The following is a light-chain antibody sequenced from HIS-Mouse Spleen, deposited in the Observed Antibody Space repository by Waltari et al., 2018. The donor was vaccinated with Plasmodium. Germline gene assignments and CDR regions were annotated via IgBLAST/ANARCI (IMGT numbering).Light chain of an antibody. Sequence: QSALTQPRSVPGSPGQSVTISCTGTSSDVGGYKYVPWSQQRPGKPPKLMIYDVSKRPSGVPDRFSGSKSGNTASLTISGLQAEDEADYYCCSYAGSYTLVFGGGTKLTVL. CDR1: SSDVGGYKY. J-gene: IGLJ3*02. CDR3: CSYAGSYTLV. CDR2: DVS. V-gene: IGLV2-11*01.